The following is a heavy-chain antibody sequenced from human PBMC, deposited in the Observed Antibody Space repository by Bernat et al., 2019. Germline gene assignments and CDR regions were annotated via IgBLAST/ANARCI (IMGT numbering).Heavy chain of an antibody. CDR1: GGSVSSGSYY. Sequence: QVQLQESGPGLVKPSETLSLTCTVSGGSVSSGSYYWSWIRQPPGKGLEWIVYIYYSGSTNYNPSLKSRVTISVDTSKNQFSLKLSSVTAADTAVYYCARGRDNWYFDLWGRGTLVTVSS. CDR2: IYYSGST. D-gene: IGHD2-15*01. J-gene: IGHJ2*01. V-gene: IGHV4-61*01. CDR3: ARGRDNWYFDL.